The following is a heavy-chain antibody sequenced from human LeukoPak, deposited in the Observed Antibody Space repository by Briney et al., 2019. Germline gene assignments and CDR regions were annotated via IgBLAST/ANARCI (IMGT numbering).Heavy chain of an antibody. CDR3: AKNLGYCSGGSCYNY. CDR1: GFTFSNYG. J-gene: IGHJ4*02. D-gene: IGHD2-15*01. CDR2: ISYDGSAK. V-gene: IGHV3-33*06. Sequence: GRSLRLSCAASGFTFSNYGMLWVRQAPGEGLEWVALISYDGSAKYYGDSLKGRFTISRDNSKNTLYLQMNSLRAEDTAVYYCAKNLGYCSGGSCYNYWGQGTLVTVSS.